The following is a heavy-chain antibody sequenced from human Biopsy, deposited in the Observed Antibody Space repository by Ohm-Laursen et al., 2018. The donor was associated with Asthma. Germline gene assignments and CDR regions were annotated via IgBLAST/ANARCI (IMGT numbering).Heavy chain of an antibody. CDR3: ARVWQLATLDY. D-gene: IGHD6-13*01. CDR2: ISSSSSYI. Sequence: SLRLSCAATGFTFSSYSMNWVRQAPGKGLEWVSSISSSSSYIYYADSVKGRFTISRDNAKNSLYLQMNSLRAEDTAVYYCARVWQLATLDYWGQGTLVTVSS. V-gene: IGHV3-21*01. J-gene: IGHJ4*02. CDR1: GFTFSSYS.